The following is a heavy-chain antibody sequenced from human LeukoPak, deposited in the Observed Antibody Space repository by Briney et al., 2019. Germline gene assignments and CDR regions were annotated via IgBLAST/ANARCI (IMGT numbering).Heavy chain of an antibody. D-gene: IGHD6-13*01. V-gene: IGHV3-33*01. CDR1: GFTFSSYG. J-gene: IGHJ4*02. Sequence: GGSLRLSCAAFGFTFSSYGMHWVRQAPGKGLEWVAVILSDGSKEFYTDSVKGRFTISRDNSKNTLYLQMNSLRAEDTAVYYCVRGAGSTWYFFDYWGQGTLVTVSS. CDR2: ILSDGSKE. CDR3: VRGAGSTWYFFDY.